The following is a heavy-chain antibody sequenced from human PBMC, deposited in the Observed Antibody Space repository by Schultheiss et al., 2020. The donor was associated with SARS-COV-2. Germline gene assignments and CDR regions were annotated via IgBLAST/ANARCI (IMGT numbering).Heavy chain of an antibody. CDR2: IWYDGSNK. V-gene: IGHV3-33*01. CDR1: GFTFSSYG. D-gene: IGHD3-22*01. J-gene: IGHJ4*02. Sequence: GGSLRLSCAASGFTFSSYGMHWVRQAPGKGLEWVAVIWYDGSNKYYADSVKGRFTISRDNSKNTLYLQMNSLRAEDTAVYYCARDPTYYYDSSGYPGPFDYWGQGTLVTVSS. CDR3: ARDPTYYYDSSGYPGPFDY.